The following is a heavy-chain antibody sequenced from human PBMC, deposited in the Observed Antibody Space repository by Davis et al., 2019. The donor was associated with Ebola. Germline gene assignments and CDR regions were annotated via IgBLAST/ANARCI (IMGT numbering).Heavy chain of an antibody. V-gene: IGHV1-8*01. CDR3: ARTLEFTSGELYRRYGMDV. J-gene: IGHJ6*02. Sequence: AASVKVSCKASGYTFTDYDIHWVRQATGQGLEWMGWMNPNSDNTGYAQKFHGRVTITADEFTSTAYMELSSLRSEDTAVYYCARTLEFTSGELYRRYGMDVWGQGTTVSVSS. CDR2: MNPNSDNT. CDR1: GYTFTDYD. D-gene: IGHD3-10*01.